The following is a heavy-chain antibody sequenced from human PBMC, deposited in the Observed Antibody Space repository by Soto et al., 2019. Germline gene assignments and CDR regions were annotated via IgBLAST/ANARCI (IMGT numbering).Heavy chain of an antibody. CDR3: AKEFPYYYGSGSQFKNDY. V-gene: IGHV1-18*01. Sequence: QVQLVQSGAEVKKPGASVKVSCKASGYTFTSYGISWVRQAPGQGLEWMGWISAYNGNTNYAQKLQGRVTMTTDTSTSTAYMELKSLRSDDTAVYYCAKEFPYYYGSGSQFKNDYWGQGTLVTVSS. D-gene: IGHD3-10*01. CDR1: GYTFTSYG. CDR2: ISAYNGNT. J-gene: IGHJ4*02.